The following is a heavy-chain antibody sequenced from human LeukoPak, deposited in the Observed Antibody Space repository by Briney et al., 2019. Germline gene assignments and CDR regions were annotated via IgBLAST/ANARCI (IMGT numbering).Heavy chain of an antibody. CDR2: MRYDGSNK. J-gene: IGHJ5*02. D-gene: IGHD2-15*01. Sequence: PGGSLRLSCAASGFNFSNYDMHWVRQAPGKGLEWVAFMRYDGSNKYYADSVKGRFTISRDNSKNTLYLQMNSLRTEDTAVYYCARAQGCSGGSCYWFDPWGQGTLVTVSS. V-gene: IGHV3-30*02. CDR3: ARAQGCSGGSCYWFDP. CDR1: GFNFSNYD.